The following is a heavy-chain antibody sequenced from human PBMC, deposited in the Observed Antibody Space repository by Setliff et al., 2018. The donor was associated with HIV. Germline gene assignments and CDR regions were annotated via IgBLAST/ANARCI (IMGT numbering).Heavy chain of an antibody. J-gene: IGHJ6*03. CDR2: MNPNSGDT. Sequence: VSCKVSGYTLTSYEINWVRQATGQGLEWMGWMNPNSGDTGYAQKFQGRVTMTRNPSISTAFMELSSLRSEETAVYYCARGRSLVRGSGSPEYYYMDVWGKGTTVTVSS. CDR1: GYTLTSYE. V-gene: IGHV1-8*02. D-gene: IGHD3-10*01. CDR3: ARGRSLVRGSGSPEYYYMDV.